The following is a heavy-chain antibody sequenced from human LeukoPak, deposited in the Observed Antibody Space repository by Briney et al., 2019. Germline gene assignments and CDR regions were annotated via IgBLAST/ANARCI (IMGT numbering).Heavy chain of an antibody. CDR3: ARHGFYYYDSSGYYL. CDR1: GGSFSGYY. D-gene: IGHD3-22*01. Sequence: PSETLSLTCAVYGGSFSGYYWSWIRQPPGKGLEWIGEINHSGSTNYNPSLKSRVTISVDTSKNQFSLKLSSVTAADTAVYYCARHGFYYYDSSGYYLWGQGTLVTVSS. CDR2: INHSGST. V-gene: IGHV4-34*01. J-gene: IGHJ5*02.